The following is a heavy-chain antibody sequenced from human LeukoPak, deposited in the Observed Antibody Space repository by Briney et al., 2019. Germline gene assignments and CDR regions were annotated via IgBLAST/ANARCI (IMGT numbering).Heavy chain of an antibody. CDR1: GYTFTSYA. Sequence: ASVKVSCKASGYTFTSYAMNWVRQAPGQGLEWMGWINTNTGNPMYAQGFTGRFVFSSDTSVNTAYLQISSLKAEDTAVYYCARDGANTFGGVIVTQNFDYWGQGTLVTVSS. J-gene: IGHJ4*02. CDR2: INTNTGNP. D-gene: IGHD3-16*02. CDR3: ARDGANTFGGVIVTQNFDY. V-gene: IGHV7-4-1*02.